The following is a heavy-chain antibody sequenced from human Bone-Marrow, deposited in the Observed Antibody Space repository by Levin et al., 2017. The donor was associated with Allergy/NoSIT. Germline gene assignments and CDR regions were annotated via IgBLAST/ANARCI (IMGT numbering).Heavy chain of an antibody. CDR1: GFTFTSSA. J-gene: IGHJ4*02. Sequence: SVKVSCKASGFTFTSSAVQWVRQARGQRLEWIGWIVVGTGKADYAQKFQERVTITRDMSTSTVNMELSSLTSEDTAVYYCAADLYSGYDSPDFWGQGTLVTVSS. CDR3: AADLYSGYDSPDF. CDR2: IVVGTGKA. V-gene: IGHV1-58*01. D-gene: IGHD5-12*01.